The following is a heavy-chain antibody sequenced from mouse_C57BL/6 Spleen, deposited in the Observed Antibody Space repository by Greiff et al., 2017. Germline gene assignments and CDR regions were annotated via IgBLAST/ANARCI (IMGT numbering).Heavy chain of an antibody. Sequence: EVQRVESGGDLVKPGGSLKLSCAASGFTFSSYGMSWVRQTPDKRLEWVATISSGGSSTYYPDSVKGRFTISRDNAKNTLYLQMSSLKSEDTAMYYCAREEGDAMEYWGQGTSVTVSS. V-gene: IGHV5-6*01. CDR1: GFTFSSYG. CDR3: AREEGDAMEY. CDR2: ISSGGSST. J-gene: IGHJ4*01.